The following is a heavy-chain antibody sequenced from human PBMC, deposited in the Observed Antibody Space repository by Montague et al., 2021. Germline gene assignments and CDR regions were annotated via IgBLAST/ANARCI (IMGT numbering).Heavy chain of an antibody. D-gene: IGHD2-8*01. V-gene: IGHV4-59*01. J-gene: IGHJ4*02. CDR2: VYYTGTT. CDR3: ARKGTNWDY. CDR1: GDSIIFYY. Sequence: SETLSLTCTVSGDSIIFYYWSWIRQPPGKGLEWIGYVYYTGTTNYNPSLKSRATISVDTSRTQFFLNVNSVTAADTAVYYCARKGTNWDYWGQGTLVTVSS.